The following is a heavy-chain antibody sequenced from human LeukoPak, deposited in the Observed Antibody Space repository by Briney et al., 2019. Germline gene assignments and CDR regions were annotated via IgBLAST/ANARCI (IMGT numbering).Heavy chain of an antibody. D-gene: IGHD6-19*01. V-gene: IGHV1-69*13. CDR3: AREIYRYSSGQTGAFDI. CDR1: GGTFSSYA. J-gene: IGHJ3*02. Sequence: GASVKVSCKASGGTFSSYAISWVRQAPGQGLEWMGGIIPIFGTANYAQKFQGRVTITADESTSTAYMELSSLRSEDTAVYYCAREIYRYSSGQTGAFDIWGQGTMVTVSS. CDR2: IIPIFGTA.